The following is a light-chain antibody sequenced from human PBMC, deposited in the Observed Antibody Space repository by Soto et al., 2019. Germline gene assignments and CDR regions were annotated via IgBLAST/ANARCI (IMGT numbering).Light chain of an antibody. Sequence: ALTQPAPVSGSPGQSITISCTGTSSDVGGYNYVSWYQQHPGKAPKLMIYDVSNRPSGVSNRFSGSKSGNTASLTISGLQAEDEADYYCSSYTSSSTPYVFGTGTKVTVL. CDR2: DVS. V-gene: IGLV2-14*01. CDR1: SSDVGGYNY. CDR3: SSYTSSSTPYV. J-gene: IGLJ1*01.